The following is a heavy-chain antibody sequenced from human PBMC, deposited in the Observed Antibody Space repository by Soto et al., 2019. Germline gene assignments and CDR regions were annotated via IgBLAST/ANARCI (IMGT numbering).Heavy chain of an antibody. V-gene: IGHV4-59*08. CDR1: GGSISSYY. CDR2: IYYSGST. J-gene: IGHJ6*03. CDR3: ARVLPDIFLGQLIDYYYYYMDV. D-gene: IGHD3-9*01. Sequence: SETLSLTCTVSGGSISSYYWSWIRQPPGKGLEWIGYIYYSGSTNYNPSLKSRVTISVDTSKNQFSLKLSSVTAADTAVYYCARVLPDIFLGQLIDYYYYYMDVWGKGTTVTVSS.